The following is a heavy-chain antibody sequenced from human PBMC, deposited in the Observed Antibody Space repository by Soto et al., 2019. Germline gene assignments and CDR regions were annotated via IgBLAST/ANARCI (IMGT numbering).Heavy chain of an antibody. CDR3: VREGRGSCDF. Sequence: QSGGSLRLSCAASGFIFTNYAMNWVRQAPGKGLEWVSVIGGRGNRSYYADSVQVRFTISRDNSKNTLSIKMSSLKADDTAIDYWVREGRGSCDFWGRGTMVTVSS. J-gene: IGHJ3*01. V-gene: IGHV3-23*01. D-gene: IGHD5-12*01. CDR1: GFIFTNYA. CDR2: IGGRGNRS.